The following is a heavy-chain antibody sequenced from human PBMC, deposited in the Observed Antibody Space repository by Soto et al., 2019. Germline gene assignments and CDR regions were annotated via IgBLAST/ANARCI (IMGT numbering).Heavy chain of an antibody. Sequence: ASVKVSCKAPRDTFTSYYINWVRQAPGQGLEWMGVINPHGGSTAYAQKFKGRVTLTRDTSASTVYMEVSSLTSEDTAMYYCARSSGGNFDIITEGTNWFAPWGQGTLVTVSS. J-gene: IGHJ5*02. CDR1: RDTFTSYY. V-gene: IGHV1-46*01. D-gene: IGHD3-9*01. CDR3: ARSSGGNFDIITEGTNWFAP. CDR2: INPHGGST.